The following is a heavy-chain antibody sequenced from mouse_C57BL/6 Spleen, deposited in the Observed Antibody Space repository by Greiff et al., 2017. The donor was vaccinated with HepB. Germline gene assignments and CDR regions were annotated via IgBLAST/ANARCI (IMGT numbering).Heavy chain of an antibody. CDR2: INPSTGGT. CDR1: GYSFTGYY. J-gene: IGHJ2*01. V-gene: IGHV1-42*01. Sequence: VQLKESGPELVKPGASVKISCKASGYSFTGYYMNWVKQSPEKSLEWIGEINPSTGGTTYNQKFKAKATLTVDKSSSTAYMQLKSLTSEDSAVYYCASYYYGSSHYFDYWGQGTTLTVSS. CDR3: ASYYYGSSHYFDY. D-gene: IGHD1-1*01.